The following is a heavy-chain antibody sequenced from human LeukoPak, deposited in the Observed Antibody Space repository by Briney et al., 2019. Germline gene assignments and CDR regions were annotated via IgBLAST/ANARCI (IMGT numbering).Heavy chain of an antibody. J-gene: IGHJ4*02. CDR1: GGSFIGYY. Sequence: SETLSLTCAVYGGSFIGYYWSWIRQPPGKGLEWIGEINHSGGANYNPSLKSRVTISADTSKSQFSLKLGSVTAADTAVYYCARDDYGDYGGFDYWGQGTLVTVSS. CDR2: INHSGGA. V-gene: IGHV4-34*01. CDR3: ARDDYGDYGGFDY. D-gene: IGHD4-17*01.